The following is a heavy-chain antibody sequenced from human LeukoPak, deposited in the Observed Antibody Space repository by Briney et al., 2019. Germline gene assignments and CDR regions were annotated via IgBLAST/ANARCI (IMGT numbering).Heavy chain of an antibody. J-gene: IGHJ4*01. Sequence: GGSLSLSCAASGFTFSNYWMHWVRQVPGKGLVWVSRSDGGGSSTSYADSVKGRFSISRDNAKSILYLQMNSLRAEDTAVYYCARGPGSSGGAYVGDYWGHGTPVTVSS. D-gene: IGHD3-22*01. V-gene: IGHV3-74*01. CDR3: ARGPGSSGGAYVGDY. CDR1: GFTFSNYW. CDR2: SDGGGSST.